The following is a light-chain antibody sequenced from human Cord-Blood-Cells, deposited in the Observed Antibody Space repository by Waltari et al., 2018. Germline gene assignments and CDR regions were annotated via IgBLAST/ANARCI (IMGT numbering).Light chain of an antibody. Sequence: QSALTQPASVSGSSGQSITILRTGTSSHVGSYNLVSWYQQHPGKAPNLMIYEGSKRPSGVSNRFSGSNSGNTASLTISGLQAEDEADYYCCSYAGSSTWVFGGGTKLTVL. CDR2: EGS. J-gene: IGLJ3*02. V-gene: IGLV2-23*01. CDR3: CSYAGSSTWV. CDR1: SSHVGSYNL.